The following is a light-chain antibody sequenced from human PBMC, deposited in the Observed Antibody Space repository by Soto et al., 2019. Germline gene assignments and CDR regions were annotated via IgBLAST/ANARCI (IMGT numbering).Light chain of an antibody. J-gene: IGKJ2*01. CDR2: HAS. CDR3: QQYKTYTT. CDR1: QSISKC. V-gene: IGKV1-5*01. Sequence: DIQMTQSPSTLSASVGDRVTITCRASQSISKCLVWYQQKPGTAPEVLNYHASNFQIGVPSRFSGHGSGTDFTLTISSLQHDDSANYYRQQYKTYTTFGQGTKVDIK.